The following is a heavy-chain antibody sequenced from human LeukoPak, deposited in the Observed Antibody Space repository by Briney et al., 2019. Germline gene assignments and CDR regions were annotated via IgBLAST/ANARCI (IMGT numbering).Heavy chain of an antibody. D-gene: IGHD3-10*01. CDR1: GFPFTIAW. CDR2: ISSSGSTI. CDR3: ASPVLSGNY. J-gene: IGHJ4*02. Sequence: GGSLRLSCAASGFPFTIAWMSWVRQAPGKGLEWVSYISSSGSTIYYADSVKGRFTISRDNAKNSLYLQMNSLRAEDTAVYYCASPVLSGNYWGQGTLVTVSS. V-gene: IGHV3-11*01.